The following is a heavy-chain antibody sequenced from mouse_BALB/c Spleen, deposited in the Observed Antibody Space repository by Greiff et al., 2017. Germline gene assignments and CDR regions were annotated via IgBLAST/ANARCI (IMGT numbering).Heavy chain of an antibody. D-gene: IGHD1-1*01. CDR1: GYAFTNYL. J-gene: IGHJ2*01. V-gene: IGHV1-54*03. CDR3: ARRDYYGSSPDY. CDR2: INPGSGGT. Sequence: VQLQQSGAELVRPGTSVKVSCKASGYAFTNYLIEWVKQRPGQGLEWIGVINPGSGGTNYNEKFKGKATLTADKSSSTAYMQLSSLTSDDSAVYFCARRDYYGSSPDYWGQGTTLTVSS.